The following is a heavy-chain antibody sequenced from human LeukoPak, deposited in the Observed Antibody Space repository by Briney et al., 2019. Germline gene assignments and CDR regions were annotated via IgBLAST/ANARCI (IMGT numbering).Heavy chain of an antibody. CDR2: ISAYNGNT. Sequence: ASVKVSCKASGYTFTSYGISWVRQAPGQGLEWMGWISAYNGNTNYAQKLQGRVTMTTDTSTSTAYMELRSLRSDDTAVYYCARDFRCCSSTSCYYYYYGMDVWGQGTTVTVSS. V-gene: IGHV1-18*01. D-gene: IGHD2-2*01. CDR3: ARDFRCCSSTSCYYYYYGMDV. CDR1: GYTFTSYG. J-gene: IGHJ6*02.